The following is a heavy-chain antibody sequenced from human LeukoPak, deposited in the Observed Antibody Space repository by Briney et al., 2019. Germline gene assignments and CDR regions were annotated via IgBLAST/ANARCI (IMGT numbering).Heavy chain of an antibody. CDR2: MNPNSGNT. CDR1: GYTFTSYD. V-gene: IGHV1-8*01. D-gene: IGHD3-10*01. Sequence: ASVKVSCKASGYTFTSYDINWVRQATGQGLEWMGWMNPNSGNTGYAQKFQGRVTMTRNTSISTAYMELSSLRSGDTAVYYCARGSTYGSGSYYDFDYWGQGTLVTVSS. CDR3: ARGSTYGSGSYYDFDY. J-gene: IGHJ4*02.